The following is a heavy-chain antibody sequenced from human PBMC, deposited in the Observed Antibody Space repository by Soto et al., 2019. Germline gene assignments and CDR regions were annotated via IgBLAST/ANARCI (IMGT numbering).Heavy chain of an antibody. CDR3: ARSDIVVVVAATFLDY. Sequence: CSASCRIIVHSYGMSLLRKAQGKGLEWVSAISGSGGSTYYADSVKGRFTISRDNSKNTLYLQMNSLRAEDTAVYYCARSDIVVVVAATFLDYWGQGTLVTVSS. CDR2: ISGSGGST. D-gene: IGHD2-15*01. J-gene: IGHJ4*02. V-gene: IGHV3-23*01. CDR1: RIIVHSYG.